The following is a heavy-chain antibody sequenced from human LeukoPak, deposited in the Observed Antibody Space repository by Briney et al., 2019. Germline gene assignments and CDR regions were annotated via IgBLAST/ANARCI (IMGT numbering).Heavy chain of an antibody. Sequence: GESLKISCKGSGYSFTSYWIGWVRQMPGKGLEWMGIIYPGDSDTKYSPSFQGQVTISADKSISTAYLKWSSLKASDTAMYYCARHSMQPVRGWFDPWGQGTLVTVSS. CDR1: GYSFTSYW. J-gene: IGHJ5*02. CDR2: IYPGDSDT. V-gene: IGHV5-51*01. CDR3: ARHSMQPVRGWFDP. D-gene: IGHD6-13*01.